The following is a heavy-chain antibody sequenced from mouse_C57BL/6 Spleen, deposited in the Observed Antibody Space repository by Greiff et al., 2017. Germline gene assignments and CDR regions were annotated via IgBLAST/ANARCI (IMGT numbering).Heavy chain of an antibody. CDR3: ASLYGNSDY. CDR2: ISSGSSTI. D-gene: IGHD2-1*01. Sequence: DVKLVESGGGLVKPGGSLKLSCAASGFTFSDYGMHWVRQAPEKGLEWVAYISSGSSTIYYADTVKGRFTISRDNAKNTLFLQMTSLRSEDTAMYYCASLYGNSDYWGQGTTLTVSS. J-gene: IGHJ2*01. CDR1: GFTFSDYG. V-gene: IGHV5-17*01.